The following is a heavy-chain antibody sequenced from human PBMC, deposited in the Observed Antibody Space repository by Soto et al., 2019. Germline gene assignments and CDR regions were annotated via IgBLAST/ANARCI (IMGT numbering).Heavy chain of an antibody. CDR2: ISYSGAHI. V-gene: IGHV3-21*01. CDR1: GFTFSTYN. J-gene: IGHJ4*02. Sequence: PGGSLRLSCAASGFTFSTYNMSWVRQAPGKGLEWVSSISYSGAHIYYADSVEGRFTISRDNARNSLYLQLKSLRAEDTAVYYCAREWDCSGGTCYVFDYWGLGTLVTVSS. CDR3: AREWDCSGGTCYVFDY. D-gene: IGHD2-15*01.